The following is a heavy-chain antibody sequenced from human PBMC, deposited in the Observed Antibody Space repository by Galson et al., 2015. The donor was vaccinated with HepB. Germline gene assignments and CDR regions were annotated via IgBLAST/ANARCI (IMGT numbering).Heavy chain of an antibody. CDR3: AKDLRAARDGGGYYYYYGMDV. CDR1: GFTFDDCA. Sequence: SLRLSCAASGFTFDDCAMHWVRQAPGKGLEWVSGISWNSGSIGYADSVKGRFTISRDNAKNSLYLQMNSLRAEDTALYYCAKDLRAARDGGGYYYYYGMDVWGQGTTVTVSS. D-gene: IGHD6-6*01. J-gene: IGHJ6*02. CDR2: ISWNSGSI. V-gene: IGHV3-9*01.